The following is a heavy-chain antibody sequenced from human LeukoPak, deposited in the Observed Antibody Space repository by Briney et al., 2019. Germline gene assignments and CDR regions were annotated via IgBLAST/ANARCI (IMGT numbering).Heavy chain of an antibody. D-gene: IGHD3-22*01. CDR3: AKTIWDSRGTYYDY. CDR1: GFTFNNCP. Sequence: PGGSLRLSCAASGFTFNNCPMSWARQAPGKGLEWISVISGSSVDIAYAEYVKGRFTIFRDNSRNTLYLQMNSLRAEDTAVYYCAKTIWDSRGTYYDYWGQGNLVTVSS. J-gene: IGHJ4*02. CDR2: ISGSSVDI. V-gene: IGHV3-23*01.